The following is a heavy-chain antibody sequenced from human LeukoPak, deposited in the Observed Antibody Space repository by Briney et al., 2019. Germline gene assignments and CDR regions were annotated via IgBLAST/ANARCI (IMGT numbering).Heavy chain of an antibody. CDR3: ALGYCGGGSCYAREYFQH. CDR1: GGSMGGNY. V-gene: IGHV4-59*06. J-gene: IGHJ1*01. D-gene: IGHD2-15*01. Sequence: SETLSLTCTVSGGSMGGNYWGWIRQPPGKGLEWIGYIYYSGSTYYNPSLKSRVTISVDTSKNQFSLRLSSVTAADTAVYYCALGYCGGGSCYAREYFQHWGQGTLVTVSS. CDR2: IYYSGST.